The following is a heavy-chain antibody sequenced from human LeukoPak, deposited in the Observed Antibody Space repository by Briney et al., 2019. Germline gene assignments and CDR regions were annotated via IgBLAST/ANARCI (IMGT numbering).Heavy chain of an antibody. CDR2: IRYDGINE. J-gene: IGHJ4*02. D-gene: IGHD3-3*01. CDR3: SKDRGVFGVAYSLDY. Sequence: GGSLXLSCAASGFRFSSYGMHWVRXAPGKXLDWGXYIRYDGINEYYADSVKGRFTISRDLSKNTLFLQMNSLRPEDTAVYYCSKDRGVFGVAYSLDYWGQGTLVTVSS. V-gene: IGHV3-30*02. CDR1: GFRFSSYG.